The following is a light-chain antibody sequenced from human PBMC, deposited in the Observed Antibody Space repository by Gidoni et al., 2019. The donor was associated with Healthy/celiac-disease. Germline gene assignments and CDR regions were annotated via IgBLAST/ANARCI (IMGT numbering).Light chain of an antibody. Sequence: QSVLTQPPSASGTPGQSVTISCSGSSSNIGSNPVNWYQQLPGTAPKLLIYSNNQRPSGVPDRFSGSKSGTSASLAISGLQSEDEADYYCAAWDDSLNGYVFGTGTKVTVL. V-gene: IGLV1-44*01. CDR1: SSNIGSNP. J-gene: IGLJ1*01. CDR3: AAWDDSLNGYV. CDR2: SNN.